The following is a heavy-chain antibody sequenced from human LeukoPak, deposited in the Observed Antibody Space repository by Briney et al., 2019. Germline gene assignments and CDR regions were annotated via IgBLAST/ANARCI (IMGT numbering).Heavy chain of an antibody. CDR3: ARGASCGGDCYWEDYYFYGMDV. V-gene: IGHV4-34*01. Sequence: SETLSLTCAVYGGSLSDFYWSWIRQPPGKGLEWIGEMNDFGSTNYNPSLKSRAALSLDTSKNQFSLRLSSVTAADTAVYFCARGASCGGDCYWEDYYFYGMDVWGQGTTVTVSS. CDR1: GGSLSDFY. CDR2: MNDFGST. D-gene: IGHD2-21*02. J-gene: IGHJ6*02.